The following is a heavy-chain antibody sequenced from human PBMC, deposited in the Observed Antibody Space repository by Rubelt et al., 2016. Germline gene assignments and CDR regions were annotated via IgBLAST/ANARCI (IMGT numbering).Heavy chain of an antibody. CDR2: IKPNSGGT. V-gene: IGHV1-2*02. J-gene: IGHJ4*02. CDR1: GYTFTGYY. Sequence: QVQLVQSGAEVKKPGASVKVSCKASGYTFTGYYMHWVRQAPGQGHEWMGWIKPNSGGTNYAQKLQCRVTITRDTSISTAYMEPSRLRSDDAAVYYCARFAMGVHSSGYLFDYWGQGTLVTVSS. D-gene: IGHD3-22*01. CDR3: ARFAMGVHSSGYLFDY.